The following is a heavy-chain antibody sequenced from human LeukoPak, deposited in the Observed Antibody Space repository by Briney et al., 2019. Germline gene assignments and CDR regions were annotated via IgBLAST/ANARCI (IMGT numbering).Heavy chain of an antibody. D-gene: IGHD6-13*01. CDR3: AKERFIAAAVNRGNDY. J-gene: IGHJ4*02. V-gene: IGHV3-9*01. CDR2: ISWNSGSI. CDR1: GFTFDDYA. Sequence: GGSLRLSCAASGFTFDDYAMHWVRQAPGKGLEWVSGISWNSGSIGYADSVKGRFTISRDNAKNSLYLQMNSLRAEDTALYYCAKERFIAAAVNRGNDYWGQGTLVTVSS.